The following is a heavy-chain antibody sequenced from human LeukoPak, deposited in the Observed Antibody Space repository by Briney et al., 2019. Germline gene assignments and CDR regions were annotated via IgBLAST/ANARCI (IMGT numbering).Heavy chain of an antibody. D-gene: IGHD2-8*02. CDR3: ARIGTAGYYGMDV. Sequence: SQTLSLTCTVSGGSISSGGYYWSWIRQHPGKGLEWIGYIYYSGSTYYNPSLKSRVTISVDRSKNQFSLKLSSVTAADTAVYYCARIGTAGYYGMDVWGQGTTVTVSS. CDR1: GGSISSGGYY. J-gene: IGHJ6*02. CDR2: IYYSGST. V-gene: IGHV4-31*03.